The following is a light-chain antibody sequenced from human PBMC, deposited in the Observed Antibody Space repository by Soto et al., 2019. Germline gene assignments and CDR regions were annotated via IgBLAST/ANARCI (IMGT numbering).Light chain of an antibody. J-gene: IGLJ2*01. CDR3: QPYDSSLSGVV. CDR1: SSNIGAGYD. CDR2: GDP. Sequence: QSVLTQPPSVSGAPGQRVTISCTGSSSNIGAGYDVYWYQQLPGTVPKLLTYGDPNRPSGVPDRFSGSKSGTSASLAITGLQADDEADYYCQPYDSSLSGVVFGGGTKPTVL. V-gene: IGLV1-40*01.